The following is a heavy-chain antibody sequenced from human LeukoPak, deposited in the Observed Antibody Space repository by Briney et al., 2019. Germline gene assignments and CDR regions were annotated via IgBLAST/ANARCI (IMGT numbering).Heavy chain of an antibody. CDR1: GFTFSSYW. V-gene: IGHV3-74*01. J-gene: IGHJ4*02. D-gene: IGHD2-15*01. Sequence: PGGSLRLFCAASGFTFSSYWMHWVRQAPGKGLVWVSRINSDGSSTSYADSVKGRFTISRDNAKNTLYLQMNSLRAEDTAVYYCARSAHCSGGSCYSPFDYWGQGTLVTVSS. CDR2: INSDGSST. CDR3: ARSAHCSGGSCYSPFDY.